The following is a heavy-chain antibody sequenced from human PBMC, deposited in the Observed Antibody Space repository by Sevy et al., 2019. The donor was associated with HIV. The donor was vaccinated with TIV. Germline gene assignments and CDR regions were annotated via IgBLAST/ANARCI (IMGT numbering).Heavy chain of an antibody. CDR2: IKQDGSEK. Sequence: GSLRLSCAASGFTFSSYWMSWVRQAPGKGLEWVANIKQDGSEKYYVDSVKGRFTISRDNAKNSLYLQMNSLRAEDTAVYYCARELSLIAVAGTDYWGQGTLVTVSS. J-gene: IGHJ4*02. D-gene: IGHD6-19*01. V-gene: IGHV3-7*01. CDR1: GFTFSSYW. CDR3: ARELSLIAVAGTDY.